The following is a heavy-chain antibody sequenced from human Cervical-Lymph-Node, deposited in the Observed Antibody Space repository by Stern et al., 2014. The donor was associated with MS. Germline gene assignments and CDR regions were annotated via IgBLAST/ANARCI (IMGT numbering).Heavy chain of an antibody. V-gene: IGHV4-4*02. CDR2: IYHSGST. J-gene: IGHJ6*02. CDR1: GASISSGNW. D-gene: IGHD3-3*02. CDR3: ARDPFLEWLDD. Sequence: QVQLQESGPGLVKPSGTLSLTCAVSGASISSGNWWTWVRQPPGKGLEWIGEIYHSGSTNYNPSFKSRVSMSLDKSKNQISLKLSSVTAADTAVYYCARDPFLEWLDDWGQGTTVTVSS.